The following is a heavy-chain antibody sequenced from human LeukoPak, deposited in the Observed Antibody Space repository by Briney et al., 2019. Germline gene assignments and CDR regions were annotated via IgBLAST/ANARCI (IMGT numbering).Heavy chain of an antibody. CDR2: INPSGGST. D-gene: IGHD2-15*01. CDR1: GYTFTGYY. CDR3: ARVHHCSGGSCPLGY. V-gene: IGHV1-46*03. J-gene: IGHJ4*02. Sequence: ASVKVSCKASGYTFTGYYMHWVRQAPGQGLEWMGIINPSGGSTSYAQKFQGRVTMTRDTSTSTVYMELSSLRSEDTAVYYCARVHHCSGGSCPLGYWGQGTLVTVSS.